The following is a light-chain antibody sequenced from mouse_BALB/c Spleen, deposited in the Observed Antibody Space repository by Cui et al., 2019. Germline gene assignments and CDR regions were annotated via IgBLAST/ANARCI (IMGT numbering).Light chain of an antibody. CDR1: ETIYSN. V-gene: IGKV12-46*01. Sequence: DTQMTQSPASLSVSVGETVTITCPPSETIYSNLAWYQQKQGKSPKLLVYAATNLAGSVPSRFSGSGTGTEYSIKINSLQSENFGSYYCQQFWVTPWTFGGGTKLEIK. CDR3: QQFWVTPWT. J-gene: IGKJ1*01. CDR2: AAT.